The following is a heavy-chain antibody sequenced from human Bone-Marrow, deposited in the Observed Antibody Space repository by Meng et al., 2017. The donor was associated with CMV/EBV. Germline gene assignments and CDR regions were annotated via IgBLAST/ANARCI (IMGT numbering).Heavy chain of an antibody. D-gene: IGHD3-10*02. CDR3: TTFVYYVPSSQSY. CDR2: IKSKSDGGTT. J-gene: IGHJ4*02. Sequence: GESLKISWAASGFTFSNAWMSWVRQAPGKGLEWVGRIKSKSDGGTTDYAAPVKGRFTISRDDSKNTLNLQMNSLKTEDTAVYYCTTFVYYVPSSQSYWGQGTLVTVSS. CDR1: GFTFSNAW. V-gene: IGHV3-15*01.